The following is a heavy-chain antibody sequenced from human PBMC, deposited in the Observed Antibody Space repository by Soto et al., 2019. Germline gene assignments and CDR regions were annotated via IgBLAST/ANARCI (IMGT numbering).Heavy chain of an antibody. D-gene: IGHD7-27*01. CDR3: ARGSSFHDPSWGYYYYGMDV. CDR1: GFTFSSYG. J-gene: IGHJ6*02. V-gene: IGHV3-33*01. Sequence: GGSLRLSCAASGFTFSSYGMHWVRQAPGKGLEWVAVIWYDGSNKYYADSVKGRFTISRDNSKNTLYLQMNSLRAEDTAVYYCARGSSFHDPSWGYYYYGMDVWGQGTTVTVSS. CDR2: IWYDGSNK.